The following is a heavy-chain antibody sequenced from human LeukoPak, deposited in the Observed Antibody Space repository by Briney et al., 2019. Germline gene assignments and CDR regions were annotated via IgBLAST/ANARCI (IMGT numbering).Heavy chain of an antibody. CDR1: GFSVSNTY. J-gene: IGHJ4*02. V-gene: IGHV3-7*04. CDR3: ATETYFRFEY. CDR2: IRQDGSAQ. D-gene: IGHD2/OR15-2a*01. Sequence: PGGSLRLSCAASGFSVSNTYMSWVRQAPGKGLEWVANIRQDGSAQYYVDSVKGLFTISRDNAKNSLFLQMNSLRAEDTAVYYCATETYFRFEYWGQGTLVTVSS.